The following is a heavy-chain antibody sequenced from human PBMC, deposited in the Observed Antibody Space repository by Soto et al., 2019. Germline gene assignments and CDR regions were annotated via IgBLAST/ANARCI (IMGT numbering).Heavy chain of an antibody. CDR1: GFTFSSYG. Sequence: QVQLVESGGGVVQPGRSLRLSCAASGFTFSSYGMHWVRQAPGKGLEWVAVISYDGSNKYYADSVKGRFTISRDNSKNTLYLQMNSMRAEDTAVYYCAKEERYYDFWSGLPHYYGMDVWGQGTTVTVSS. V-gene: IGHV3-30*18. CDR2: ISYDGSNK. D-gene: IGHD3-3*01. CDR3: AKEERYYDFWSGLPHYYGMDV. J-gene: IGHJ6*02.